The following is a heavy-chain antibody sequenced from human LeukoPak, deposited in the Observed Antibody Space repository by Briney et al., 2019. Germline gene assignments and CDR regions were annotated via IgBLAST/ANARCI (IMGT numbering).Heavy chain of an antibody. D-gene: IGHD3-3*02. V-gene: IGHV3-30*04. CDR3: AKGGGVADYYPFIGQIFDL. CDR2: VSYDGARK. CDR1: GLTLSDFA. Sequence: GGSLRLSCVASGLTLSDFALHWVSRAPGRGLEWVAAVSYDGARKYYADSVKGRFTISRDDSRNTVYLQMNSVRIEDTAEYYCAKGGGVADYYPFIGQIFDLWGRGSLVIVSS. J-gene: IGHJ2*01.